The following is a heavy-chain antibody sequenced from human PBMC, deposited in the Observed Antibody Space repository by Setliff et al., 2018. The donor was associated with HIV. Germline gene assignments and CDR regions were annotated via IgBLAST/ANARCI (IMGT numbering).Heavy chain of an antibody. CDR1: GFRFTRYW. CDR3: ARLNGGIHDGFDI. CDR2: IASASSRT. D-gene: IGHD2-8*01. Sequence: GGSLRLSCAASGFRFTRYWMSWVRQAPGKGLEWISFIASASSRTYYAASVKGRFIISRDNARNLVYLQMNGLRIDDTALYFCARLNGGIHDGFDIWGRGTMVTVSS. J-gene: IGHJ3*02. V-gene: IGHV3-48*04.